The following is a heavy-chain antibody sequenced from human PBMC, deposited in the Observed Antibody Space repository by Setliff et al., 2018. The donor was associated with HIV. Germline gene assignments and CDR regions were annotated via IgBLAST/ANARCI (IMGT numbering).Heavy chain of an antibody. Sequence: SETLSLTCTVSGGSISSGSYYWSWIRQPAGKGLEWIGIIFDSGSTYYNPSLRGRVTISVDTSKSQFSLRLSSVTAADTAVYYCARLPARITTAGYYYYYVDIWGKGTTVTVSS. J-gene: IGHJ6*03. CDR1: GGSISSGSYY. V-gene: IGHV4-39*01. D-gene: IGHD6-25*01. CDR2: IFDSGST. CDR3: ARLPARITTAGYYYYYVDI.